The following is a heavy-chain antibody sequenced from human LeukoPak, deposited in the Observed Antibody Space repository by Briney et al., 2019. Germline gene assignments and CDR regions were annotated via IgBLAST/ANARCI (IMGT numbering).Heavy chain of an antibody. Sequence: GGSLRLSCAASGFTFSSYWMSWVRQAPGKGLEWVANIKQDGSEKYYVDSVKGRFTISRDNAKKSLYLQMDSLRAEDTAVYHCAREGRESSGYDYWGQGTLVTVSS. D-gene: IGHD3-22*01. CDR2: IKQDGSEK. J-gene: IGHJ4*02. CDR3: AREGRESSGYDY. V-gene: IGHV3-7*01. CDR1: GFTFSSYW.